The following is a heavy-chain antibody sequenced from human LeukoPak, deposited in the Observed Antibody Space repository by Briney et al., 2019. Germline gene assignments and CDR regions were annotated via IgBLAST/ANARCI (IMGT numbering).Heavy chain of an antibody. V-gene: IGHV3-7*01. CDR1: GFTFSSYW. Sequence: GGSLRLSCAASGFTFSSYWMSWVRQAPGKGLEWVANIKEDGSEQNYVDSVKGRFTISRDNAKNSLYLQMNSLRAEDTAVYYCAKYRLIWLPAPVFDNWGQGTLVTVSS. CDR3: AKYRLIWLPAPVFDN. J-gene: IGHJ4*02. CDR2: IKEDGSEQ. D-gene: IGHD5-24*01.